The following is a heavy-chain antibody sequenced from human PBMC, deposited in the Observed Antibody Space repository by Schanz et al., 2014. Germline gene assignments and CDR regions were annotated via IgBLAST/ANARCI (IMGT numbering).Heavy chain of an antibody. CDR1: GFSVGNKY. Sequence: EVQLVESGGGVVRPGGSLRLSCAASGFSVGNKYMNWVRQAPGKGLEWVSFIYIGGNTYYADSVKGRFTISRDNSKNTVYIQMNSLRAEDTAVYYCARDFLLEQLGYSHYYYAMDVWGQGTTVTVPS. CDR3: ARDFLLEQLGYSHYYYAMDV. CDR2: IYIGGNT. D-gene: IGHD2-15*01. J-gene: IGHJ6*02. V-gene: IGHV3-66*01.